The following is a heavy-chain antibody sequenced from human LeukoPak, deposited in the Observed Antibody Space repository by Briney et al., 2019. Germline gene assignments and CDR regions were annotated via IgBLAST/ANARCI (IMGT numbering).Heavy chain of an antibody. J-gene: IGHJ4*02. CDR1: GYSFTNYW. CDR3: ARLASAWNFDY. CDR2: FSPGDSDS. D-gene: IGHD6-19*01. Sequence: GEALKISCQGSGYSFTNYWIGWVRQMPGKDLEWMVMFSPGDSDSRYSPSFRGQVTISADKSISTVYLQRSSLKASDTAMYYCARLASAWNFDYWGQGTLVTVSS. V-gene: IGHV5-51*01.